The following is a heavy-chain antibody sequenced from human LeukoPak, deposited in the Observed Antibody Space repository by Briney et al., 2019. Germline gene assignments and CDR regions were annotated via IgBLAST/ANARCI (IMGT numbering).Heavy chain of an antibody. J-gene: IGHJ4*02. V-gene: IGHV4-34*01. CDR1: GGSFSGYY. D-gene: IGHD6-13*01. CDR2: INHSGST. CDR3: ALLGSSSWTRFDY. Sequence: PSETLSLTCAVYGGSFSGYYWSWIRQPPGKGLEWIGEINHSGSTNYNPSLKSRVTISVDTSKNQFSLKLSSMTAADTAVYYCALLGSSSWTRFDYWGQGTLVTVSS.